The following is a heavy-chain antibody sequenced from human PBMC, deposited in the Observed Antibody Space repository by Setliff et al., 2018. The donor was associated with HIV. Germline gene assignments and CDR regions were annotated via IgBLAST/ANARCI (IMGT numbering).Heavy chain of an antibody. CDR2: ISGYNGNT. V-gene: IGHV1-18*01. CDR1: GYTFTYYG. D-gene: IGHD3-10*01. Sequence: ASVKVSCKASGYTFTYYGISWVRQAPGQGLEWMGWISGYNGNTNFAQKLQGRVTLTRDTSISTAYMEVSSLRSDDTAVYYCAREGSPIYYFDYWSQGTLVTVSS. CDR3: AREGSPIYYFDY. J-gene: IGHJ4*02.